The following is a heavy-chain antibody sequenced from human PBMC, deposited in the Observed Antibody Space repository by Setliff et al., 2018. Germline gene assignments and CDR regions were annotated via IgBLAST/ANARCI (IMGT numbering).Heavy chain of an antibody. V-gene: IGHV4-59*12. CDR2: IYYSGIT. D-gene: IGHD3-10*01. Sequence: PSETLSLTCSVSGGSISPYYWSWIRQPPGEKLEWIGYIYYSGITNYNPSLVSRVTILVDTSKNQFSLRLSFVTAADTAVYYCARAPGRNNRGDYWGQGALVTVSS. J-gene: IGHJ4*02. CDR3: ARAPGRNNRGDY. CDR1: GGSISPYY.